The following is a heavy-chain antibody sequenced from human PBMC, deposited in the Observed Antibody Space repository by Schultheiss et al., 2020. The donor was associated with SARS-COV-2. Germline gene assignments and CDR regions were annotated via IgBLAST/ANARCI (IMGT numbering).Heavy chain of an antibody. J-gene: IGHJ4*02. V-gene: IGHV3-13*04. CDR2: IGTAGDT. CDR1: GFTFSSYD. CDR3: ARRVPAAIYFDY. D-gene: IGHD2-2*01. Sequence: GGSLRLSCAASGFTFSSYDMHWVRQATGKGLEWVSAIGTAGDTYYQGSVKGRFTISRENAKNSLYLQMNSLRAGDTAVYYCARRVPAAIYFDYWGQGTLVTVSS.